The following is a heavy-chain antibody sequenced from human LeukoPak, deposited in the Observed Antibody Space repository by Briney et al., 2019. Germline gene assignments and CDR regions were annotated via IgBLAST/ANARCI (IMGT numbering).Heavy chain of an antibody. D-gene: IGHD3-3*01. CDR1: GGSISSYY. V-gene: IGHV4-34*01. CDR2: INHSGST. CDR3: ARGERKRYGITIFGVVPPYGMDV. J-gene: IGHJ6*02. Sequence: PSETLSLTCTVSGGSISSYYWSWIRQPPGKGLEWIGEINHSGSTNYNPSLKSRVTISVDTSKNQFSLKLSSVTAADTAVYYCARGERKRYGITIFGVVPPYGMDVWGQGTTVTVSS.